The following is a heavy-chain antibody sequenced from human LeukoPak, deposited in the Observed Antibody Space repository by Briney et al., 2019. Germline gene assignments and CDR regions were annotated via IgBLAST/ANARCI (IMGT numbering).Heavy chain of an antibody. CDR1: GFTFSSYG. CDR3: ASENDAFDI. V-gene: IGHV3-30*19. J-gene: IGHJ3*02. CDR2: IAYDGSYK. Sequence: PGGSLRLSCAASGFTFSSYGMHWVRQAPGKGLEWVAVIAYDGSYKYYADSVKGRFTISRDNSKSTLYLLMNSLRAEDTAVYYCASENDAFDIWGPGTVVTVSS.